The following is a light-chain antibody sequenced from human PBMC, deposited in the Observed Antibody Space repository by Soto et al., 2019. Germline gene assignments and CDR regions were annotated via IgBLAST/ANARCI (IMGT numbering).Light chain of an antibody. CDR3: SSYTSNSILVL. J-gene: IGLJ2*01. CDR2: EVS. V-gene: IGLV2-14*01. CDR1: SSDVGGYNY. Sequence: QSALTQPASVSGSPGQSITISGTGTSSDVGGYNYVSWYQQHPGKAPKLMIYEVSNRPSGVSNRFSGSKSDNTASLTISGLQAEDEADYYCSSYTSNSILVLFGGGTKLTVL.